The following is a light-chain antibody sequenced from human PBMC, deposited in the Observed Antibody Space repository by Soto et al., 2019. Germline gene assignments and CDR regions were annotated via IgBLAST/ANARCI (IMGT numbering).Light chain of an antibody. V-gene: IGLV4-69*01. CDR2: LSSDGRH. CDR3: QTWGTGIQV. Sequence: QAVVTQSPSASASLGASVKLTCTLSSGHSTYAIAWHQQQPEKGPRYLMRLSSDGRHSKGDGIPDRFSGSSSGAERYLTISSLQSEDEADYYCQTWGTGIQVFGGGTQLTVL. CDR1: SGHSTYA. J-gene: IGLJ3*02.